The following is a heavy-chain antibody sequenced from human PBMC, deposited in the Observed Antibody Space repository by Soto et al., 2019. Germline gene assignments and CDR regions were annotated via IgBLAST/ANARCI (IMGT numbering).Heavy chain of an antibody. CDR1: ECTFSGYA. V-gene: IGHV3-23*01. Sequence: PGGSLRHPCGAAECTFSGYARKRISQAPGKGLEWVSLIGESGTPTYYADSVKGRFTISRDNSGNTLFLEMYSLRAEDTAVYYCARYIPGVRYYGMDVWGQGTTVPSP. D-gene: IGHD2-2*01. J-gene: IGHJ6*02. CDR2: IGESGTPT. CDR3: ARYIPGVRYYGMDV.